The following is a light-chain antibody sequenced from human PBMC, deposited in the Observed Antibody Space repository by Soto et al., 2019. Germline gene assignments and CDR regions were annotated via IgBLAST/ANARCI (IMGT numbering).Light chain of an antibody. CDR3: QQYGRSPPIT. CDR2: GAS. V-gene: IGKV3-20*01. CDR1: QSISSSY. Sequence: EILLTQSPGTLSLSPGERATLACRAGQSISSSYLAWYQQKPRQVPRLPTYGASSRATGIPDSFSGSGSGTDFTLTISRLETEDFAVYYCQQYGRSPPITFGHGTRLEI. J-gene: IGKJ5*01.